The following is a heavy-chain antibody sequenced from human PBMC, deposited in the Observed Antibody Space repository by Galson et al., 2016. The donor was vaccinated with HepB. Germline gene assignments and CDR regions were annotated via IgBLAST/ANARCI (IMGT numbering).Heavy chain of an antibody. J-gene: IGHJ4*02. V-gene: IGHV3-30-3*01. CDR2: ISYVGSNK. D-gene: IGHD3-10*01. CDR1: GFTFSTYT. CDR3: TREYDGGSGGFDY. Sequence: SLRLSCAASGFTFSTYTIHWVRQAPGKGLEWVALISYVGSNKFYADSVKGRFIVSRDNSKNTLHLQMNSLRAGDTAVYYCTREYDGGSGGFDYWGQGALVAVSS.